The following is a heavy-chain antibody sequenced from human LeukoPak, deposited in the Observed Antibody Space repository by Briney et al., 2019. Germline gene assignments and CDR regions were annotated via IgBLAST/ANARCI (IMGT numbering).Heavy chain of an antibody. CDR3: ARVEERANFYYYYGMDV. Sequence: GGSLRLSCAASGFTFSSHWMTWVRQAPGKGLEWVASIKQGGSEKYYADSVKGRFTISRDNAKNSLYLQMNSLRAEDTAVYYCARVEERANFYYYYGMDVWGQGTTVTVSS. CDR2: IKQGGSEK. J-gene: IGHJ6*02. V-gene: IGHV3-7*01. CDR1: GFTFSSHW. D-gene: IGHD2/OR15-2a*01.